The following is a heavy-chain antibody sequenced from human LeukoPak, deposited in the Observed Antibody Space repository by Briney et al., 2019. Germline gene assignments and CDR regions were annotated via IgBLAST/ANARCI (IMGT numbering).Heavy chain of an antibody. CDR1: GYTFTSHG. D-gene: IGHD2-2*01. Sequence: ASVNVSFKAAGYTFTSHGFIWLRQAPGQGLEWMGWITVNNGYTKYAQELQGRVTMTTDTSTSTAYMELRSLRSDDTAVYYCAKVHCISTNCNHIWTYFDYWGQGTLVTVSS. CDR2: ITVNNGYT. V-gene: IGHV1-18*01. CDR3: AKVHCISTNCNHIWTYFDY. J-gene: IGHJ4*02.